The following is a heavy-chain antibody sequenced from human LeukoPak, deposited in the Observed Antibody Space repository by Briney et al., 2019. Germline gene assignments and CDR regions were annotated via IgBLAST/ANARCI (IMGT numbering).Heavy chain of an antibody. Sequence: PSETLSLTCTVSGGSISSCYWSWIRQPAGKGLEWIGRIYTSGSTNYNPSLKSRVTMSVDTSKNQFSLKLSSVTAADTAVYYCARALDYYGSGSTFDYWGQGTLVTVSS. CDR3: ARALDYYGSGSTFDY. J-gene: IGHJ4*02. D-gene: IGHD3-10*01. V-gene: IGHV4-4*07. CDR2: IYTSGST. CDR1: GGSISSCY.